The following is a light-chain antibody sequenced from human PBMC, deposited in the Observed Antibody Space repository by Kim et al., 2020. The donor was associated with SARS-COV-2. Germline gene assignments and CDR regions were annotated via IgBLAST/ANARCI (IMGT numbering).Light chain of an antibody. CDR2: DVS. J-gene: IGLJ2*01. CDR3: CSYAGRYTWV. CDR1: SSDGGGYNE. Sequence: VTISCTRTSSDGGGYNEVSWYQQPPGTAPQLMICDVSKRPAGVADRFGGYKAGTAASLTTSGLQDEDEADYYCCSYAGRYTWVFGGGTKLTVL. V-gene: IGLV2-11*01.